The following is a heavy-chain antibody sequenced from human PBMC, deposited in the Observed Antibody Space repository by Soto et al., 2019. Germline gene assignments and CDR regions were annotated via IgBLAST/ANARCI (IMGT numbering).Heavy chain of an antibody. CDR2: ISSSSSYI. CDR3: ARFLGAPHAQYFEY. CDR1: GFTFSSYD. D-gene: IGHD7-27*01. J-gene: IGHJ4*02. V-gene: IGHV3-21*01. Sequence: EVQLVESGGGLVKPGGSLRLSCAASGFTFSSYDMNWVRQAPGKGLEWVSAISSSSSYIYYADSVKGRFTISRDNAKNSLYLQMHSLRAEDTAVYYCARFLGAPHAQYFEYWGQGTLVTVSS.